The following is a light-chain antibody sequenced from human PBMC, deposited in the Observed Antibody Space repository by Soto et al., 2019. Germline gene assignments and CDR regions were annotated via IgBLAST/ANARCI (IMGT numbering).Light chain of an antibody. Sequence: EIVLTQSPGTLSLSPGERATLSFRASQSVDSSFLGWYQQKPGQSPRLLIYAASSRASGIPDRFSGSGSGTDFTLTISRLEPEDFAVYYCQHYGTSPSTFGRGTKVDIK. CDR2: AAS. CDR3: QHYGTSPST. V-gene: IGKV3-20*01. CDR1: QSVDSSF. J-gene: IGKJ1*01.